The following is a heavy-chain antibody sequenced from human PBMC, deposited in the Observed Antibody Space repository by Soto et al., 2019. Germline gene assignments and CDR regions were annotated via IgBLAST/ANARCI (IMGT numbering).Heavy chain of an antibody. J-gene: IGHJ6*02. V-gene: IGHV1-69*13. Sequence: SVKVSCKASGGTFSSYAISWVRQAPGQGLEWMGGIIPIFGTANYAQKFQGRVTITADESTSTAYMELSSLRSEGTAVYYCARSGWGSPDYYYYYGMDVWGQGTTVTVSS. CDR3: ARSGWGSPDYYYYYGMDV. CDR2: IIPIFGTA. D-gene: IGHD3-10*01. CDR1: GGTFSSYA.